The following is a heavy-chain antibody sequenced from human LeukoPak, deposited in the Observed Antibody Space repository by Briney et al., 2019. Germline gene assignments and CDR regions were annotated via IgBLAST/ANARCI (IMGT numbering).Heavy chain of an antibody. Sequence: SETLSLTCSVSGGSVYSGSYYWNWIRQPPGKRREWVGYVYYSGSTNYNPSLKSRVTISVDTSKNQFSLKLSSVTAADTAVYYCARAAYSGSYHSDYWGQGTLVTVSS. D-gene: IGHD1-26*01. CDR3: ARAAYSGSYHSDY. CDR1: GGSVYSGSYY. J-gene: IGHJ4*02. V-gene: IGHV4-61*01. CDR2: VYYSGST.